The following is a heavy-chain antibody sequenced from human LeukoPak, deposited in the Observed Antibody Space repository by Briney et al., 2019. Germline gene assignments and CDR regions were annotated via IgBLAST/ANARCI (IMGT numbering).Heavy chain of an antibody. D-gene: IGHD4-17*01. CDR1: GGSFSGYY. Sequence: SETLSLTCAVYGGSFSGYYWSWIRQPPGKGLEWIGEINHSGSTNYNPSLKSRVTISVDTSKNQFSLKLSSVTAADTAVYYCAIGDYGDYLYWGQGTLVTVSS. V-gene: IGHV4-34*01. J-gene: IGHJ4*02. CDR3: AIGDYGDYLY. CDR2: INHSGST.